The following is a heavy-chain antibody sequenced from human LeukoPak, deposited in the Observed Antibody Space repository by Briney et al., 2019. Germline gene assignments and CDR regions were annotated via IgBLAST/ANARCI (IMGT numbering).Heavy chain of an antibody. Sequence: PSETLSLTCVVPGDSISSGGYSWNWIRQPPGKGLEWIGYMYNSGTTSYNPSLKSRVTMSVDTSKNQFSLKLSSVTAADTALYYCARGWGPAYCGGDCHRHFDYWGQGTLVTVSS. CDR1: GDSISSGGYS. J-gene: IGHJ4*02. CDR2: MYNSGTT. V-gene: IGHV4-30-4*07. CDR3: ARGWGPAYCGGDCHRHFDY. D-gene: IGHD2-21*02.